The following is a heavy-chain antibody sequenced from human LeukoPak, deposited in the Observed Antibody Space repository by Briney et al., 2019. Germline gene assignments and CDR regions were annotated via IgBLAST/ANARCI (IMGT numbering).Heavy chain of an antibody. Sequence: SVKVCCKASGGTFNSYAISWVRQAPGQGLEWMGGIIPIFGTANYAQKFQGRVTITADESTSTAYMELSSLRSEDTAVYYCARVPAAMYNWFDPWGQGTLVTVSS. CDR2: IIPIFGTA. CDR3: ARVPAAMYNWFDP. D-gene: IGHD2-2*01. CDR1: GGTFNSYA. J-gene: IGHJ5*02. V-gene: IGHV1-69*13.